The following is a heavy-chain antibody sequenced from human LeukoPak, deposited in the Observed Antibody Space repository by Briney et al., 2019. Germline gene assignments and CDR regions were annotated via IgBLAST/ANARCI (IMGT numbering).Heavy chain of an antibody. V-gene: IGHV3-7*01. J-gene: IGHJ1*01. CDR1: GFTFSMYW. CDR2: INEGGSSE. CDR3: ARAPSEVGGYYPEYFRH. Sequence: GGSLRLSCEVSGFTFSMYWMTWVRQAPGKGLEWVANINEGGSSEWYVESLKGRFTISRDNAKNSLYLQMNGLRAEDTGVYYCARAPSEVGGYYPEYFRHWGQGTLVTVSS. D-gene: IGHD3-22*01.